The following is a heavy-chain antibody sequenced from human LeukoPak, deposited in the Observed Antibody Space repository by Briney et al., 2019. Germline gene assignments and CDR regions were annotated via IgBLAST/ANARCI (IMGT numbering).Heavy chain of an antibody. CDR3: ARVGREYSSSSPPDY. J-gene: IGHJ4*02. Sequence: GGSLRLSCTASGFTFTNFAMSWVRQGPGKGLVWVSRIDSGGSNTLYADSVRGRFTISRDNAKNTLYLQMNSLRVEDTAMYYCARVGREYSSSSPPDYWGQGTLVTVSS. CDR1: GFTFTNFA. D-gene: IGHD6-6*01. CDR2: IDSGGSNT. V-gene: IGHV3-74*01.